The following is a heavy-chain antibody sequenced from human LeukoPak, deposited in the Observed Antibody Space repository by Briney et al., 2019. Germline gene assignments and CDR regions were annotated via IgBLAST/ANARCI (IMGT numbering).Heavy chain of an antibody. D-gene: IGHD6-6*01. CDR1: GGSISSYY. J-gene: IGHJ4*02. CDR2: IYYSGST. CDR3: ARAADSSSGPIDY. V-gene: IGHV4-39*07. Sequence: SETLSLTCTVSGGSISSYYWGWIRQPPGKGLEWIGSIYYSGSTYYNPSLKSRVTISVDTSKNQFSLKLSSVTAADTAVYYCARAADSSSGPIDYWGQGTLVTVSS.